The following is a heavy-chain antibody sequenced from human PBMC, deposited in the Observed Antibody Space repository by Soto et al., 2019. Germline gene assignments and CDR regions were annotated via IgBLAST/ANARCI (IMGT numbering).Heavy chain of an antibody. CDR3: ARQIYDSDTGPNFQYYFDS. V-gene: IGHV5-10-1*01. Sequence: GESLKISCKGSGYSFAGYWITWVRQEPGKGLEWMGRIDPSDSQTYYSPSFRGHVTISVTKSIITVFLQWSSLRASDTAMYYCARQIYDSDTGPNFQYYFDSWGQGTPVTVSS. D-gene: IGHD3-22*01. J-gene: IGHJ4*02. CDR2: IDPSDSQT. CDR1: GYSFAGYW.